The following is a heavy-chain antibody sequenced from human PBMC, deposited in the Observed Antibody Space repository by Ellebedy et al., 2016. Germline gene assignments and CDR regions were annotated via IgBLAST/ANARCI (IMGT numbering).Heavy chain of an antibody. CDR2: INHSGST. CDR1: GGSFSGYY. Sequence: SETLSLTCAVYGGSFSGYYWSWIRQPPGKGLEWIGEINHSGSTNYNPSLKSRVTISVDTSKNQFSLKLSSVTAADTAVYYCARCTLAVAGCDAFDIWGQGTMVTVSS. CDR3: ARCTLAVAGCDAFDI. D-gene: IGHD6-19*01. J-gene: IGHJ3*02. V-gene: IGHV4-34*01.